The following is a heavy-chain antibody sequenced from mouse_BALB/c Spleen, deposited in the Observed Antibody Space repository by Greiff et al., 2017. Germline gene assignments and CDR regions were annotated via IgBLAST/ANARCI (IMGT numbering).Heavy chain of an antibody. D-gene: IGHD1-3*01. V-gene: IGHV1S81*02. CDR3: ARYNDY. CDR1: GYTFTSYW. CDR2: INPSNGRT. J-gene: IGHJ2*01. Sequence: QVQLHQPGAELVKPGASVKLSCKASGYTFTSYWMHWVKQRPGQGLEWIGEINPSNGRTNYNEKFKSKATLTVDKSSSTAYMQLSSLTSEDSAVYYCARYNDYWGQGTTLTVSS.